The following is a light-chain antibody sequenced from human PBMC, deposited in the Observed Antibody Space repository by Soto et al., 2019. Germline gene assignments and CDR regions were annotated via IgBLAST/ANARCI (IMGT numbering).Light chain of an antibody. CDR2: AAS. Sequence: DIQMTQSPSSLSASVGDRVTITCRASQSISSYLNWYRQKPGKAPKLLIYAASSLQSGVPSRFSGSGSGTDFTLTISSLQPEDFATYYCQQRGTFGPGTKVDIK. V-gene: IGKV1-39*01. CDR3: QQRGT. J-gene: IGKJ3*01. CDR1: QSISSY.